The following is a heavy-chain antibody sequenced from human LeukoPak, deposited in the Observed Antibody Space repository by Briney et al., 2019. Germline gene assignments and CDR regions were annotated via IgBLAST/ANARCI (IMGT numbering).Heavy chain of an antibody. D-gene: IGHD1-26*01. CDR3: ARDSGSYSAGHGWFDP. CDR2: IIPIFGTA. J-gene: IGHJ5*02. CDR1: GGTFSSYA. Sequence: SVTVSCKASGGTFSSYAISWVRQAPGQGLEWMGGIIPIFGTANYAQKFQGRVTITADESTSTAYMELSSLRSEDTAVYYCARDSGSYSAGHGWFDPWGQGTLVTVSS. V-gene: IGHV1-69*13.